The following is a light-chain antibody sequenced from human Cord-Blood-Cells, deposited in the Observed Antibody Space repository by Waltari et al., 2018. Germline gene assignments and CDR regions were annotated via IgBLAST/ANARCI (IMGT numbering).Light chain of an antibody. J-gene: IGKJ4*01. CDR1: QSVSSN. CDR3: QQYDNWPPLT. Sequence: EIVMTQSPATLSVSPGERATLSCRASQSVSSNLAWYQQKPGQAPRLLIYGASTRATGIPARFSGSVSGTEFTLTNSSLQSEDFAVYYCQQYDNWPPLTFGGGTKGEIK. CDR2: GAS. V-gene: IGKV3-15*01.